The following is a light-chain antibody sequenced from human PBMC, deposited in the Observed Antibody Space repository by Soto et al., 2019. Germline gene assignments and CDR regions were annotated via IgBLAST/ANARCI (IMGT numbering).Light chain of an antibody. V-gene: IGKV3-20*01. CDR1: QSVSSSY. Sequence: EIVLTQSPGTLSLSPGERATLSCRASQSVSSSYLAWYQQKPGQAPRLLIYGASSRATGIPDRFSGSVSGTDFNLTISRLEPEDVAVDYCQQYGSSLWTLGQGTKVEI. J-gene: IGKJ1*01. CDR2: GAS. CDR3: QQYGSSLWT.